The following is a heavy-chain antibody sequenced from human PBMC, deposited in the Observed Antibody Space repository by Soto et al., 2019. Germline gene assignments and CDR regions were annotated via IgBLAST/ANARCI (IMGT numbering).Heavy chain of an antibody. D-gene: IGHD4-17*01. Sequence: GGSLRLSCAASGFTFSSNAMHWVRQAPGKGLEWVAVISYDGSNKYYADSVKGRFTISRDNSKNTLYLQMNSLRAEDTAVYYCAKDPGDYVAFDIWGQATMVTVSS. J-gene: IGHJ3*02. CDR3: AKDPGDYVAFDI. CDR1: GFTFSSNA. CDR2: ISYDGSNK. V-gene: IGHV3-30-3*01.